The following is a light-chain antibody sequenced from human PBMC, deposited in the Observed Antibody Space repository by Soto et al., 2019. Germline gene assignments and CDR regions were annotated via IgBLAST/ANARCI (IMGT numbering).Light chain of an antibody. CDR2: DSN. V-gene: IGLV1-51*01. CDR1: SSNIGNNY. Sequence: QSVLTQPPSVSAAPGEKVTISCSGRSSNIGNNYVSWYQQLPGTTPKLLIYDSNKRPSGIPGRFSGSKSGTSATLGITGLQTGDEAVYYCGTWDSSLSAGWVFGGGTKLTVL. J-gene: IGLJ2*01. CDR3: GTWDSSLSAGWV.